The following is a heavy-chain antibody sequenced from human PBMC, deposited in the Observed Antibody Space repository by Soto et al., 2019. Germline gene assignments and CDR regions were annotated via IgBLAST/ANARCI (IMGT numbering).Heavy chain of an antibody. V-gene: IGHV3-33*01. Sequence: PGGSLRLSCTASGFTFSSYGMQWVRQAPGKGLEWVAVIWHDGSKKYYGDSVKGRFTISRDNSMNTVFLQMNTLRAEDTAVYYCARDHLRYIDWPAKGGLFSMDVWGQGTTVTVSS. CDR3: ARDHLRYIDWPAKGGLFSMDV. CDR1: GFTFSSYG. D-gene: IGHD3-9*01. CDR2: IWHDGSKK. J-gene: IGHJ6*02.